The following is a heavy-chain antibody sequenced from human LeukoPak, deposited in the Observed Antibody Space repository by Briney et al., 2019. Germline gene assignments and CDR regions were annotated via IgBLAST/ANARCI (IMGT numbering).Heavy chain of an antibody. Sequence: SVKVSCKTSGGTFNNSAISWVRQAPGQGLEWLGGVMPLFGTAGYAQKFQGRVTITKDESTSTVYLELTSLTSDDTAVYYCARDVHGDYGSGWFDPWGQGTLVSVSS. CDR3: ARDVHGDYGSGWFDP. V-gene: IGHV1-69*05. CDR2: VMPLFGTA. J-gene: IGHJ5*02. D-gene: IGHD4-17*01. CDR1: GGTFNNSA.